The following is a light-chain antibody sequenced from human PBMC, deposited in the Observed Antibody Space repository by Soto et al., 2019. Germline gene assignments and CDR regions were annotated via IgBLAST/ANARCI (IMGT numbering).Light chain of an antibody. CDR2: DAS. CDR1: QAISSY. V-gene: IGKV3-11*01. J-gene: IGKJ2*02. CDR3: QQRGDWPRT. Sequence: EIVLTQSPVTLSLSPGERATLSCRASQAISSYIAWYQQKPGQAPRLLIYDASNRATGIPARFSGSGSGTDFTLTISSLEPEDCAVYYCQQRGDWPRTFGQGTKLEIK.